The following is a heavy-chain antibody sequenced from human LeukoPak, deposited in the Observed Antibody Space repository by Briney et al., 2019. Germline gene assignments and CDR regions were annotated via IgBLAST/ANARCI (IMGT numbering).Heavy chain of an antibody. CDR3: VRDRARIEVVTTTSNFFDP. CDR2: ISVSNGDT. CDR1: GFRFSTSA. Sequence: ASVKVSCKTCGFRFSTSAIIWVRQVPGQGLEWMGWISVSNGDTNYAQNLQGRVTMTTDTSTSTAHLELRSLRSDDTAVYYCVRDRARIEVVTTTSNFFDPWGQGTLVTVSS. V-gene: IGHV1-18*01. D-gene: IGHD3-22*01. J-gene: IGHJ5*02.